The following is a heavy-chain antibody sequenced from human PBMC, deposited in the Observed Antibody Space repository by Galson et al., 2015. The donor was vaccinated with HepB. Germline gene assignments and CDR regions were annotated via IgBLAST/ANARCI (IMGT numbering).Heavy chain of an antibody. CDR3: AKDRVVVVPAATNGFDS. CDR2: ISGSGGSA. J-gene: IGHJ4*02. CDR1: GFIFSGYA. D-gene: IGHD2-2*01. Sequence: SLRLSCAASGFIFSGYAMAWVRQAPGKGLEWVSLISGSGGSAYYADSVKGRFTISRDNSKSTLSLQMNSLRAEDTAVYYCAKDRVVVVPAATNGFDSWGQGTLVTVSS. V-gene: IGHV3-23*01.